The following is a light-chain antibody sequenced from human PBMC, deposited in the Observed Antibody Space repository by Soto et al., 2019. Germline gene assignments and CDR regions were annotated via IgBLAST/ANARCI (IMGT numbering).Light chain of an antibody. J-gene: IGKJ1*01. CDR3: QQYGSSPWT. Sequence: EIVLTQSPGTLSLSPGERATRSCRASQSVSSCYLAWYQQKPGQAPRPLIYGASSRATGIPDRFSGSGSGTDFTLTISRLEPEDFAVYYCQQYGSSPWTFGQGTKVEIK. CDR2: GAS. V-gene: IGKV3-20*01. CDR1: QSVSSCY.